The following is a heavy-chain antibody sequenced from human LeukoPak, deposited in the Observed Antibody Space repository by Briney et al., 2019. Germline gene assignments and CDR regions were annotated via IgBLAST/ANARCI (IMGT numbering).Heavy chain of an antibody. CDR3: ARDGGSGSHFDY. CDR1: GYTFTGYY. J-gene: IGHJ4*02. Sequence: ASVKVSCKASGYTFTGYYMRWVRQAPGQGLEWMGWINPNSGGTNYAQKFQGRVTMTRDTSISTAYMELSRLRSDDTAVYYCARDGGSGSHFDYWGQGTLVTVSS. V-gene: IGHV1-2*02. CDR2: INPNSGGT. D-gene: IGHD3-10*01.